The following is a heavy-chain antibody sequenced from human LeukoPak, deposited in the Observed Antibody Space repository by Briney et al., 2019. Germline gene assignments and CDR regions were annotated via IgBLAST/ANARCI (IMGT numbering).Heavy chain of an antibody. J-gene: IGHJ4*02. CDR1: AFTFSNAW. D-gene: IGHD2-15*01. CDR3: TTEERVSSGYCSGGSCYIDY. CDR2: IKSKTDGGTT. V-gene: IGHV3-15*01. Sequence: GGSLRLSCAASAFTFSNAWMNWVRQAPGKGLEWVGRIKSKTDGGTTDYAAPVKCRFTISRDDSKNTLYLQMNSLKTEDTAVYYCTTEERVSSGYCSGGSCYIDYWGQGTLVTVSS.